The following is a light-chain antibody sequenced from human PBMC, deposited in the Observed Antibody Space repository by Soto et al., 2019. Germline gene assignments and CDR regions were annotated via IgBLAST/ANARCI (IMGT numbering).Light chain of an antibody. V-gene: IGKV1-39*01. CDR3: QQTYSSPPGA. Sequence: DIQMTQSPSSLSASVVERVTITCRASQSIRNYLNWYQQRPGKAPKVLIYTASSLQSGAPSRFSGSGSGTDFTLSIGRLQPEDFATYYCQQTYSSPPGAFGQGAKVDIK. CDR2: TAS. J-gene: IGKJ1*01. CDR1: QSIRNY.